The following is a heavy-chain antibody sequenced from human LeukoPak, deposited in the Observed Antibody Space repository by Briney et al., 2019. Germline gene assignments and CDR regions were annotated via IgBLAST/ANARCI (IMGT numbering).Heavy chain of an antibody. CDR3: ARGPQGYCSGTSCRYWARGDYYYGMDV. J-gene: IGHJ6*02. D-gene: IGHD2-2*01. V-gene: IGHV1-18*01. CDR2: ISAYNGNT. Sequence: ASVKVSCKASGYTFTSYGISWVRQAPGQGLEWMGWISAYNGNTNYAQKLQGRVTMTTDTSTSTAYMELRSLRSDDKAVYYCARGPQGYCSGTSCRYWARGDYYYGMDVWGQGTTVTVSS. CDR1: GYTFTSYG.